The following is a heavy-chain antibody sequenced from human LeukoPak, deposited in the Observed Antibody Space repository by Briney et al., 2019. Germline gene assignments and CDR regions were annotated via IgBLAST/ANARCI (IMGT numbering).Heavy chain of an antibody. Sequence: SETLSLTCTVSGYSISSGYYWGWLRPPPGKGLEWIGSIYHSGSTYYNPSLKSRVTISVDTSKNQFSLKLSSVTAADTAVYYCAREGGVGSSWYMSLGVHWFDPWGQGTLVTVSS. CDR1: GYSISSGYY. J-gene: IGHJ5*02. V-gene: IGHV4-38-2*02. CDR3: AREGGVGSSWYMSLGVHWFDP. D-gene: IGHD6-13*01. CDR2: IYHSGST.